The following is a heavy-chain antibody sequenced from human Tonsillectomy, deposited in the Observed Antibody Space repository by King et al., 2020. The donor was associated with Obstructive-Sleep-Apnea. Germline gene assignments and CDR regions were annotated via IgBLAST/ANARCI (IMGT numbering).Heavy chain of an antibody. CDR2: IKSSTDGGTT. J-gene: IGHJ4*02. D-gene: IGHD1-1*01. V-gene: IGHV3-15*01. CDR3: TTAPQWISTSTGPVRDY. CDR1: GFTFSNAW. Sequence: EVQLVESGGGLVKPGGSLRLSCVASGFTFSNAWMSWVRQAPGKGLQWVGGIKSSTDGGTTDYAAPGKGRITISRDDSKNKLYLQLDSLKTEDTAVYFCTTAPQWISTSTGPVRDYGGQGTRVTVSS.